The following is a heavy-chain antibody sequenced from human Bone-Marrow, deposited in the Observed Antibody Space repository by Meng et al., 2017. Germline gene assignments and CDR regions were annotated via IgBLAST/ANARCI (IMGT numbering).Heavy chain of an antibody. CDR2: INTNTGNP. D-gene: IGHD3-3*02. J-gene: IGHJ6*02. Sequence: ASVKVSCKASGYTFTSYAMNWVRQAPGQGLEWMGWINTNTGNPTYAQGFTGRFVFSLDTSVSTAYLQISSLKAEDTAVYYCARGGHFWSGFYSSSYYDYGMDVWGQGTTVTVSS. CDR3: ARGGHFWSGFYSSSYYDYGMDV. CDR1: GYTFTSYA. V-gene: IGHV7-4-1*02.